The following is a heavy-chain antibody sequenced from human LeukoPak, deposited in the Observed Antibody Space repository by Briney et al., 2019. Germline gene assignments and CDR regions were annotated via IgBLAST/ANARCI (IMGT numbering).Heavy chain of an antibody. CDR3: ARGAAMNDYGDFFDY. D-gene: IGHD4-17*01. J-gene: IGHJ4*02. CDR1: GGTFSSYA. CDR2: IIPIFGTA. V-gene: IGHV1-69*13. Sequence: ASVKVSCKASGGTFSSYAISWVRQAPGQGLEWMGGIIPIFGTANYAQKFQGRVTITADESTSTAYMELSSLRSEDTAVYYCARGAAMNDYGDFFDYWGQGTLVTLSS.